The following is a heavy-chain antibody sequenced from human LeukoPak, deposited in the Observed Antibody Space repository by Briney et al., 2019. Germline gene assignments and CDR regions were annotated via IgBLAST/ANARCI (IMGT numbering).Heavy chain of an antibody. CDR3: ARDQVDTAMAILFYYYYYMDV. J-gene: IGHJ6*03. V-gene: IGHV3-73*01. Sequence: GGSLKLSCAASGFTFSGSAMHWVRQASGKGLEWVGRIRSKANNYATTYAASVKGRFTISRDDSKNTAYLQMNSLKTEDTAVYYCARDQVDTAMAILFYYYYYMDVWGKGTTVTVSS. D-gene: IGHD5-18*01. CDR2: IRSKANNYAT. CDR1: GFTFSGSA.